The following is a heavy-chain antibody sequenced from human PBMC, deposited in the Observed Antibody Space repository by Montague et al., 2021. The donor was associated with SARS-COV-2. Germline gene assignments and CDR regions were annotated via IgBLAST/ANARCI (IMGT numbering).Heavy chain of an antibody. CDR1: GGSFSGYY. D-gene: IGHD4-23*01. CDR2: ISHSGTT. J-gene: IGHJ4*02. V-gene: IGHV4-34*01. Sequence: SETLSLTCAVYGGSFSGYYWTWIRQSPGKGLEWIAEISHSGTTNYNFNPSLRSRVTISVDTSKSQFSPKLSSVTAADTGVCYCARWDPQTLTLIGLRGKSASDYWGQGTLVTVSS. CDR3: ARWDPQTLTLIGLRGKSASDY.